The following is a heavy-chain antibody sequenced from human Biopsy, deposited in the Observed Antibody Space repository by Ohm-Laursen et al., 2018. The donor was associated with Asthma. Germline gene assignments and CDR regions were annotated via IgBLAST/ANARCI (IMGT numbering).Heavy chain of an antibody. CDR2: IWYDGSNK. Sequence: SLRLSCAASGFTFSSYGMHWVRQAPGKGLEWVAVIWYDGSNKYYADSVKGRFTISRDNSKNTLYLQMNSLRAEDTAVYYCAKWDTYYDFWSGYYTRYNYYYYGMDVWGQGTTDTVSS. D-gene: IGHD3-3*01. CDR3: AKWDTYYDFWSGYYTRYNYYYYGMDV. V-gene: IGHV3-33*06. CDR1: GFTFSSYG. J-gene: IGHJ6*02.